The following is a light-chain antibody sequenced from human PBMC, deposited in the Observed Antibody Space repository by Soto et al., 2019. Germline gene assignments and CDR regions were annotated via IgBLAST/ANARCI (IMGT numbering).Light chain of an antibody. V-gene: IGLV1-40*01. CDR1: SSNIGAGYD. CDR3: QSYDSSLSGYV. CDR2: GNS. Sequence: QSVLTQPPSVSGAPGQRVTISCTGSSSNIGAGYDVHWYQQLPGTAPKLLIYGNSNRPSGVPDRFSGSKSGTSASLAITGLQAEEEADYYCQSYDSSLSGYVFVTGTKLTVL. J-gene: IGLJ1*01.